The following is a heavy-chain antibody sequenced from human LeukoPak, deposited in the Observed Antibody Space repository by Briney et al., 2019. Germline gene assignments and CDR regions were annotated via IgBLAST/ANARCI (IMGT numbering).Heavy chain of an antibody. CDR2: IIPIFGTA. CDR3: AIGHTYYYDSSSYYPYDY. Sequence: SVKVSCKASGGTFSSYAISWVRQAPGQGLEWMGGIIPIFGTANYAQKFQGRVTITADESTSTAYMELSSLRSEDTAVYYCAIGHTYYYDSSSYYPYDYWGQGTLVTVSS. V-gene: IGHV1-69*01. CDR1: GGTFSSYA. D-gene: IGHD3-22*01. J-gene: IGHJ4*02.